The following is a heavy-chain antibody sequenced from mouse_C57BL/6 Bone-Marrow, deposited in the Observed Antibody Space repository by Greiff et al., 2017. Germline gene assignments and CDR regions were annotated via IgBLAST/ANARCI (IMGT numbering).Heavy chain of an antibody. V-gene: IGHV1-7*01. Sequence: VNVVESGAELAKPGASVKLSCKASGYTFTSYWMHWVKQRPGQGLEWIGYINPSSGYTKYNQKFKDKATLTADKSSSTAYMQLSSLTYEDSAVYYCAIYYYGSSGDYWGQGTTLTVSS. CDR2: INPSSGYT. J-gene: IGHJ2*01. D-gene: IGHD1-1*01. CDR3: AIYYYGSSGDY. CDR1: GYTFTSYW.